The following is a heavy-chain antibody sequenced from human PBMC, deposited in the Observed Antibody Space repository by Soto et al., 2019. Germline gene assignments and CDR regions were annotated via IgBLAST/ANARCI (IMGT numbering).Heavy chain of an antibody. Sequence: AGGSLRLSCAASGVTFTSYAMTWVRQVPGEGLRWVSSISESGNSTYYADSVKGRFTTSRDNSKNTLYLQMNSLRAEDTAIYCCAKGSFGFVYWGQGTLVTVSS. V-gene: IGHV3-23*01. J-gene: IGHJ4*02. CDR2: ISESGNST. CDR1: GVTFTSYA. D-gene: IGHD3-10*01. CDR3: AKGSFGFVY.